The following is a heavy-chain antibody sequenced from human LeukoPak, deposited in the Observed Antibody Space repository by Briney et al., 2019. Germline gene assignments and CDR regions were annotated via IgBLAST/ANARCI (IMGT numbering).Heavy chain of an antibody. D-gene: IGHD3-9*01. CDR1: GYTFTSYG. CDR3: ARARDVLRYFDWLAPSDY. V-gene: IGHV1-18*01. J-gene: IGHJ4*02. Sequence: ASVKVSCKASGYTFTSYGISWVRQAPGQGLEWMGWISAYNGNTNYAQKLQGRVTMTTDTPTSTAYMELRSLRSDDTAVYYCARARDVLRYFDWLAPSDYWGQGTLVTVSS. CDR2: ISAYNGNT.